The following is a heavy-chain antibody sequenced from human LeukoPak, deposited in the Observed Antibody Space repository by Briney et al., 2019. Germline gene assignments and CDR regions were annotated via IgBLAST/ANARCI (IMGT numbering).Heavy chain of an antibody. J-gene: IGHJ4*02. CDR2: IKSKTDGGTT. V-gene: IGHV3-15*01. Sequence: GGSLRLSCAASGFTFSNAWMSWVRQAPGKGLEWVGRIKSKTDGGTTDYAAPVKGRFTISRDDSKNTLYLQMNSLKTEDTAVYFCTTGGITIFGVVTWYYFDYWGQGTLVTVSS. CDR1: GFTFSNAW. D-gene: IGHD3-3*01. CDR3: TTGGITIFGVVTWYYFDY.